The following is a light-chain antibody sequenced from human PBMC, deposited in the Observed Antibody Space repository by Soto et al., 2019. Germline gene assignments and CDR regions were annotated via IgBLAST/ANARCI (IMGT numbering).Light chain of an antibody. CDR2: EVN. J-gene: IGLJ1*01. Sequence: QSVLTQPASVSASPGQSITISCTGTNSDVGAYNYVSWYQQHPGKAPKLIIYEVNNRPSGVSNRFSGSKSGSTASLTISGLQAEDEADYYCSSYTSSSTLAYVFGTGTKVTVL. CDR3: SSYTSSSTLAYV. CDR1: NSDVGAYNY. V-gene: IGLV2-14*01.